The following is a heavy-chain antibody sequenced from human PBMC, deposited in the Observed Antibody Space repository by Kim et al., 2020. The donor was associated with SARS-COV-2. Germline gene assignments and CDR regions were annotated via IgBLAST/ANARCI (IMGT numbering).Heavy chain of an antibody. V-gene: IGHV3-23*01. CDR2: STGSSGSA. CDR1: GFTFSSYA. D-gene: IGHD3-3*01. Sequence: GGSLRLSCAASGFTFSSYAMSWVRQAPGKGLEWVSASTGSSGSANYADSVKGRFTISRDDFENTLYLQMNSLRAEDTAVYFCAKRSAIASGHFDSWCPGT. CDR3: AKRSAIASGHFDS. J-gene: IGHJ4*02.